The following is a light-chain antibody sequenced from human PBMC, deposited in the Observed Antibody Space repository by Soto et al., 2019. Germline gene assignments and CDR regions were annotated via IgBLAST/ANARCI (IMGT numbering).Light chain of an antibody. V-gene: IGKV1-33*01. CDR2: DVS. J-gene: IGKJ4*01. CDR3: QQFGSVPLT. Sequence: DIQMTQSPSSLSASIGDRITISCQASQDIGNSLNWYQQKSGNAPNLLIYDVSRLGAGVPSRFSGSGSRTNFRLTISGLQREDIATYDWQQFGSVPLTFGGGTKVEIK. CDR1: QDIGNS.